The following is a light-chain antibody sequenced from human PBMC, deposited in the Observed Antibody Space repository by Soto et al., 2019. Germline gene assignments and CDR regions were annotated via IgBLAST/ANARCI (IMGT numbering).Light chain of an antibody. Sequence: QSALTQPPSASGSPGQSVTISCTGTKNDIGVYDFVSWYQHHPGKAPRLIIYEVVQRPSGVHDRFSGSKSGNTAYLTVSGLQAVDEADYFCKSYAGSNTYVFGSGTKVTV. V-gene: IGLV2-8*01. J-gene: IGLJ1*01. CDR1: KNDIGVYDF. CDR3: KSYAGSNTYV. CDR2: EVV.